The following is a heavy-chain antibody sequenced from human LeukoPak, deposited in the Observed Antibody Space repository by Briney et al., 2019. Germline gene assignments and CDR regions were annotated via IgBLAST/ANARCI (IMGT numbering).Heavy chain of an antibody. D-gene: IGHD3-9*01. CDR1: GFTFSSSE. V-gene: IGHV3-48*03. J-gene: IGHJ4*02. Sequence: GGSLRLSCAASGFTFSSSEMNWVRQAPGKGLEWVSYISSSGSTIYYADSVKGRFTISRDNAKNSLYLQMNSLRAEDTAVYYCARDPYYDILTGYLGGISGIDYWGQGTLVTVSS. CDR3: ARDPYYDILTGYLGGISGIDY. CDR2: ISSSGSTI.